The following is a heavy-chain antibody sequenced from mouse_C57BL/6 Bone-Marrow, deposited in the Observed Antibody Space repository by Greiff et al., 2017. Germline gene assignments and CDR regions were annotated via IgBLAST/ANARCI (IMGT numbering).Heavy chain of an antibody. CDR3: AIPYYYGSLRWFAY. CDR2: IHPSDSDT. Sequence: QVHVKQSGAELVKPGASVKVSCKASGYTFTSYWMHWVKQRPGQGLEWIGRIHPSDSDTNYNQKFKGKATLTVVKSSSTAYMQLSSLTSEDSAVYYCAIPYYYGSLRWFAYWGQGTLVTVSA. J-gene: IGHJ3*01. D-gene: IGHD1-1*01. CDR1: GYTFTSYW. V-gene: IGHV1-74*01.